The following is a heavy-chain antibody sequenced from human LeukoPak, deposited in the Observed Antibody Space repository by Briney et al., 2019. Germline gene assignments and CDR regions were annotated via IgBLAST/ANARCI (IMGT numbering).Heavy chain of an antibody. V-gene: IGHV4-4*07. J-gene: IGHJ4*02. CDR3: ARVSRGERGSRLGYFDY. Sequence: SETLSLTCTVSGGSISSYYWSWIRQPAGKGLEWIGRIYTSGSTNYNPSLKSRVTMSVDTSKNQFSLKLSSVTAADTAVYYCARVSRGERGSRLGYFDYWGQGTLVTVSS. D-gene: IGHD6-13*01. CDR1: GGSISSYY. CDR2: IYTSGST.